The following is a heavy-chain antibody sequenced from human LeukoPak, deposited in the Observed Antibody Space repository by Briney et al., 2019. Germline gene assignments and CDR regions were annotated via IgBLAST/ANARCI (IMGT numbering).Heavy chain of an antibody. D-gene: IGHD2-21*01. V-gene: IGHV3-7*01. CDR3: AKDPTAGFVVVIAIPDY. Sequence: PGGSLRLSCAASGFTFSSYWMSWVRQAPGKGLEGVANIKQDGSEKYYVDSVKGRFTISRDNSKNTLYLQMNSLRAEDTAVYYCAKDPTAGFVVVIAIPDYWGQGTLFTVSS. CDR1: GFTFSSYW. J-gene: IGHJ4*02. CDR2: IKQDGSEK.